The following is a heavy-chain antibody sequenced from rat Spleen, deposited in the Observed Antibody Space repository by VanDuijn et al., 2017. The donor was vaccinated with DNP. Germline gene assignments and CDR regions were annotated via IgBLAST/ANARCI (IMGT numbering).Heavy chain of an antibody. CDR3: TTGVGGPDY. CDR1: GFTFSNYD. Sequence: VQLVESGGGLVQPGRSLKLSCAASGFTFSNYDMAWVRQAPTKGLEWVAAISPSGGRSYYRDSVKGRFTVSRDHAKSSLYLQMDSLRSEDTATYYCTTGVGGPDYWGQGVMVTVSS. J-gene: IGHJ2*01. V-gene: IGHV5-27*01. CDR2: ISPSGGRS.